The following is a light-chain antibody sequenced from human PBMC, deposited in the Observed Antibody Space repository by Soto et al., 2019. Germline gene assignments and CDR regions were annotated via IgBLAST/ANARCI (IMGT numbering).Light chain of an antibody. CDR2: SAS. J-gene: IGKJ1*01. CDR3: QQVNSFPWG. V-gene: IGKV1-9*01. Sequence: DIQLTQSPSFLSASVGDRVTITCRASQGINSYLAWYQQKPGRAPKLLIYSASTLQSGVPSRFSGSGSGTEFTLTISSLQPEDFASYYCQQVNSFPWGFGQGTKVEIK. CDR1: QGINSY.